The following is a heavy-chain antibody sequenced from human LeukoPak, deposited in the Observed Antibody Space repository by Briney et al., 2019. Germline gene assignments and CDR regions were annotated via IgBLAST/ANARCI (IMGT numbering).Heavy chain of an antibody. CDR1: GDSVSGYY. Sequence: SETLSLTCTVSGDSVSGYYWDWIRQPPGKGLEWIGYIYYSGYTNYNPSLKSRVTISIDTPKNQFSLKLSSVTAADTAVYYCARGERLGLDYWGQGTLVTVSS. CDR2: IYYSGYT. J-gene: IGHJ4*02. V-gene: IGHV4-59*02. D-gene: IGHD7-27*01. CDR3: ARGERLGLDY.